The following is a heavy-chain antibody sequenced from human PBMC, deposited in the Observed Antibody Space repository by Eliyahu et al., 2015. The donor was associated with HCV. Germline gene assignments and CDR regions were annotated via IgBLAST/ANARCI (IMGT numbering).Heavy chain of an antibody. D-gene: IGHD4-17*01. CDR3: ARDDNGDPNVLDV. J-gene: IGHJ3*01. CDR1: GFTFSPFG. V-gene: IGHV3-33*08. Sequence: QVQLVESGGGVVQPGRSQRLSCVASGFTFSPFGMHWVRQAPGKGLEWLAVIVNDGSATSYAESVKDRFTISRDNSKNTLFLQMDSLRVDDMAIYYCARDDNGDPNVLDVWGQGTLVTVSS. CDR2: IVNDGSAT.